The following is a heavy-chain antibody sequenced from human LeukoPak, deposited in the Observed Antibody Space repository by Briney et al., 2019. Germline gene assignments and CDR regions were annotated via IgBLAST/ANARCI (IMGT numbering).Heavy chain of an antibody. CDR1: GFTFSSYA. Sequence: GGSLRLSCAASGFTFSSYAMHWVRQAPGKGLEWVAVISYDGSNKYYADSVKGRFTISRENARNSLYLHMNDLRPEDTAVYYCARDRRADYGVNDDAFDIWGHGTMVTVSS. D-gene: IGHD3-10*01. V-gene: IGHV3-30*14. J-gene: IGHJ3*02. CDR3: ARDRRADYGVNDDAFDI. CDR2: ISYDGSNK.